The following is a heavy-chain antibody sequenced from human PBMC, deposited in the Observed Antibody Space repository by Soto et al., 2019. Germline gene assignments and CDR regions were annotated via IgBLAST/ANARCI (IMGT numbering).Heavy chain of an antibody. J-gene: IGHJ4*02. CDR3: AREHWGADY. CDR2: ICCSGST. CDR1: GGSIRSGEYY. D-gene: IGHD7-27*01. Sequence: PSETLALTSTVSGGSIRSGEYYWSWIRQPPGKGLEWIGYICCSGSTYYNPSLKNRVTISEDTSKNQFSLKLTSVTAADTGVYYCAREHWGADYWGQGTLVTVSS. V-gene: IGHV4-30-4*01.